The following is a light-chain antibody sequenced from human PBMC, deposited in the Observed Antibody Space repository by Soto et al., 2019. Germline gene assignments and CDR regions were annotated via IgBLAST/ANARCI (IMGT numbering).Light chain of an antibody. Sequence: QSALTQPPSASGSPGQSVTISCSGTSSDVGGYNYVSWYQEHPGKAPKLMIYEVTKRPSGVPDRFSGSKSGNTASLTVSGLQAEDEADYYCISQAGSNNVVFGGGTQLTVL. J-gene: IGLJ3*02. V-gene: IGLV2-8*01. CDR2: EVT. CDR1: SSDVGGYNY. CDR3: ISQAGSNNVV.